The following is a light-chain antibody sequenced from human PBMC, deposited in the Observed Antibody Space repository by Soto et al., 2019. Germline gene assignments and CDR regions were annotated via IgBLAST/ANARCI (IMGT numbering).Light chain of an antibody. CDR3: QQYSSRPGRP. CDR1: QAITSN. J-gene: IGKJ1*01. Sequence: RMTQSPASLSASPGETATLSCRASQAITSNLAWYQQKPGQAPRLLIYSASTIPTGVPSRFSGSGAGREFTLTISGLQSEDFATYYCQQYSSRPGRPFGEGTEVEVK. CDR2: SAS. V-gene: IGKV1-8*01.